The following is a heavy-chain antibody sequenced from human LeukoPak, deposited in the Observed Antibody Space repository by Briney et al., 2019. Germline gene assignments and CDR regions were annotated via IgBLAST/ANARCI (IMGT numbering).Heavy chain of an antibody. CDR1: GYTFTSYD. J-gene: IGHJ4*02. V-gene: IGHV1-8*01. CDR2: MIPSSGNT. D-gene: IGHD3-10*01. CDR3: ASHTYYYSSGSFAY. Sequence: ASVKVSCKASGYTFTSYDINWVRQATGQGPEWMGWMIPSSGNTGYAQRFQGRVTMTRDTSINTAYLELSSLRSEDTAVYYCASHTYYYSSGSFAYWGQGTLVTVSS.